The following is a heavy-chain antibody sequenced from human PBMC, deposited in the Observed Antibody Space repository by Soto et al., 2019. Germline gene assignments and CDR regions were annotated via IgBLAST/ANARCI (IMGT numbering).Heavy chain of an antibody. J-gene: IGHJ4*02. Sequence: GGSLRLSCAASGFTFSSYGMHWVRQAPGKGLEWVAVIWYDGSNKYYADSVKGRFTISRDNSKNTLYLQMNSLRAEDTAVYYCARDQGYSGYEYPDYWGQGTLVTVSS. CDR2: IWYDGSNK. CDR1: GFTFSSYG. D-gene: IGHD5-12*01. CDR3: ARDQGYSGYEYPDY. V-gene: IGHV3-33*01.